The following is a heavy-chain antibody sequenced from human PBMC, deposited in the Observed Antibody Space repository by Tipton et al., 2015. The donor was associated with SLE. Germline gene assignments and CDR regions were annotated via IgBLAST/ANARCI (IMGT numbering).Heavy chain of an antibody. D-gene: IGHD2-8*01. Sequence: QLVQSGPEVKKPGASVKVSCKASGYTFTSYGISWVRQAPGQGLEWMGWISAYNGNTNYAQKLQGRVTMTTDTSTSTAYMELRSLRSDDTAVYYCARGAGYCTNGVCYFEWFDPWGQGTLVTVSS. J-gene: IGHJ5*02. CDR2: ISAYNGNT. V-gene: IGHV1-18*01. CDR1: GYTFTSYG. CDR3: ARGAGYCTNGVCYFEWFDP.